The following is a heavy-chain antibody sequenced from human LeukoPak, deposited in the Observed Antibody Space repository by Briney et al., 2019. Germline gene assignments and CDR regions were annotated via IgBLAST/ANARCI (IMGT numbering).Heavy chain of an antibody. D-gene: IGHD3-10*01. J-gene: IGHJ4*02. CDR1: GGTFSNYA. V-gene: IGHV1-69*04. CDR2: IIPILGIA. CDR3: ARGEGYYYGSGSYPPFPFDY. Sequence: ASVKVSCKASGGTFSNYAISWVRQAPGQGLEWMGRIIPILGIANYAQKFQGRVTITADKSTSTAYMELSSLRSEDTAVYYCARGEGYYYGSGSYPPFPFDYWGQGTLVTVSS.